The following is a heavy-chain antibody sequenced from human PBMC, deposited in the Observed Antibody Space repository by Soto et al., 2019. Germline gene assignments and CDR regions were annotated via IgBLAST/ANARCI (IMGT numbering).Heavy chain of an antibody. J-gene: IGHJ5*02. V-gene: IGHV4-30-4*01. CDR3: AIVGLFLLAFVP. CDR1: GGSISSGDYY. CDR2: IYYSGST. D-gene: IGHD2-8*02. Sequence: SETLSLTCTVSGGSISSGDYYWSWIRQPPGKGLEWIGYIYYSGSTYYNPSLKSRVTISVDTSKNQFSLKLSSVTAADTAVYYCAIVGLFLLAFVPWCQGTLVTVSS.